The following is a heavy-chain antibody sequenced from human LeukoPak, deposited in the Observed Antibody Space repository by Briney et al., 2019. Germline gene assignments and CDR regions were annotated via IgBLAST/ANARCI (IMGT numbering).Heavy chain of an antibody. J-gene: IGHJ1*01. V-gene: IGHV3-7*01. CDR3: AREGIAAVGEH. CDR2: INEDGSEK. Sequence: PGGSLRLSCAPSAFTFSSFWMTWVRQAPGKGLEWVANINEDGSEKNYVDSVKGRFTISRDNAKNSLYLQMNNLRAEDTAVYYCAREGIAAVGEHWGQGTLVTVSS. CDR1: AFTFSSFW. D-gene: IGHD6-13*01.